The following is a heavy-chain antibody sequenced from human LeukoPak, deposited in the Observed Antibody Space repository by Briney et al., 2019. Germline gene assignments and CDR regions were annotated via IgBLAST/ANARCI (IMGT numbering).Heavy chain of an antibody. CDR2: ISGSGGTT. Sequence: GGSLRLSCAASGFTFSSYAMSWVRQAPGKGLEWVSAISGSGGTTYYADSVKGRFTISRDNSKNTLYLQMNSLRAEDTAVYYCAKGPTLYASGTYTYFHYWGQGTLVTVSS. V-gene: IGHV3-23*01. CDR1: GFTFSSYA. J-gene: IGHJ4*02. CDR3: AKGPTLYASGTYTYFHY. D-gene: IGHD3-10*01.